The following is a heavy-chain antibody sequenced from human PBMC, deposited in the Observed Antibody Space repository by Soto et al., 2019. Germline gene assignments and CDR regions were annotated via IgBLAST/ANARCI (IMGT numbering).Heavy chain of an antibody. D-gene: IGHD6-13*01. J-gene: IGHJ4*02. Sequence: QLQLQESGPGLVKPSETLSLTCTVYGGSINSCRHYWGWIRQPPGKGLEWIANISYSGTTHYSPSLKGRVPLSVHTSKIQFSLKLSAVTAEDTTVYYFARHVAVAGLYSFDYWGQGTLVTVSS. V-gene: IGHV4-39*01. CDR1: GGSINSCRHY. CDR3: ARHVAVAGLYSFDY. CDR2: ISYSGTT.